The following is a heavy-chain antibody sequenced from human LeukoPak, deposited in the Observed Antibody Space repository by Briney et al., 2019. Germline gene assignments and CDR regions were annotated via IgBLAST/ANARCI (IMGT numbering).Heavy chain of an antibody. CDR3: ARDAGTVAGRGSYYFDY. CDR2: FDPEDGET. V-gene: IGHV1-24*01. Sequence: ASVKVSCKASGYTFTGYYMHWVRQAPGQGLEWMGGFDPEDGETIYAQKFQGRVTMTEDTSTDTAYMELSSLRSEDTAVYYCARDAGTVAGRGSYYFDYWGQGTLVTVSS. J-gene: IGHJ4*02. D-gene: IGHD6-19*01. CDR1: GYTFTGYY.